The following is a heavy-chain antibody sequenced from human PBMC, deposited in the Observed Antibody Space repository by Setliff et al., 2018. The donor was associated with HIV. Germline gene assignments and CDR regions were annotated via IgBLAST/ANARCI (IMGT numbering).Heavy chain of an antibody. CDR2: ISSISSYI. J-gene: IGHJ4*02. CDR3: VRESLTTVSSY. V-gene: IGHV3-21*01. CDR1: GFTFSTYS. Sequence: NPGGSLRLSCAASGFTFSTYSMNWVRQAPGKGLEWVSSISSISSYIYYADSVKGRFTISRDNAKNSLYLQMNSLRAEDTAVYYCVRESLTTVSSYWGQGTLVTSPQ. D-gene: IGHD4-17*01.